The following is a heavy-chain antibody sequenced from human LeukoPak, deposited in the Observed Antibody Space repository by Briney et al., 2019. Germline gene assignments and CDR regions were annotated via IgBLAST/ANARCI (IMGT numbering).Heavy chain of an antibody. V-gene: IGHV1-24*01. CDR2: FDPEDGET. D-gene: IGHD1-26*01. J-gene: IGHJ4*02. Sequence: ASVKVSCKVSGYTLTELSMHWVRQAPGKGLEWMGGFDPEDGETIYAQKFQGRVTMTEDTSTDTAYMELSSLRSEDTAVYYCATEGGIVGATGGWDVDYWGQGTLVTVSS. CDR1: GYTLTELS. CDR3: ATEGGIVGATGGWDVDY.